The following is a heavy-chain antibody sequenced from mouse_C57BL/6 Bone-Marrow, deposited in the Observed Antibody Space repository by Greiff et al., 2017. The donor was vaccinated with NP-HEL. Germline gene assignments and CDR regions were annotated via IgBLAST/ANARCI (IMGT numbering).Heavy chain of an antibody. CDR1: GYTFTSYW. Sequence: VQLQQPGAELVRPGTSVKLSCKASGYTFTSYWMHWVKQRPGQGLEWIGVIDPSDSYTNYNQKFKGKATLTVDTSSSTAYMQLSSLTSEDSAVYYCAREGYVDAMDYWGQGTSVTVSS. J-gene: IGHJ4*01. CDR2: IDPSDSYT. D-gene: IGHD3-1*01. V-gene: IGHV1-59*01. CDR3: AREGYVDAMDY.